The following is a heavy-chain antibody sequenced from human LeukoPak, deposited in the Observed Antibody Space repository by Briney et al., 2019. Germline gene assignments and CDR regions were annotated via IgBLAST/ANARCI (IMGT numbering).Heavy chain of an antibody. D-gene: IGHD3-22*01. CDR2: ISYDGSNK. Sequence: GRSLRLSCAASGFTFSSYAMHWVRQAPGKGLEWVAVISYDGSNKYYADSVKGRFTMSRDNSKNTLYLQMNSLRAEDTAVYYCARSSGYYLDFDYWGQGTLVTVSS. CDR3: ARSSGYYLDFDY. V-gene: IGHV3-30*01. CDR1: GFTFSSYA. J-gene: IGHJ4*02.